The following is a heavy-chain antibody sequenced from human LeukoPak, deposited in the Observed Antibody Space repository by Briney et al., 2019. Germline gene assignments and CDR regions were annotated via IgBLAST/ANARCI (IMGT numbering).Heavy chain of an antibody. D-gene: IGHD2-21*02. J-gene: IGHJ4*02. Sequence: GGSLRLSCAASGFTFSDYYMSWIRQAPGKGLEWVSAISGSGGSTYYADSVKGRFTISRDNSKNTLYLQMNSLRAEETAVYYCAKERSRGGDCLDYWGQGTLVTVSS. CDR3: AKERSRGGDCLDY. CDR1: GFTFSDYY. CDR2: ISGSGGST. V-gene: IGHV3-23*01.